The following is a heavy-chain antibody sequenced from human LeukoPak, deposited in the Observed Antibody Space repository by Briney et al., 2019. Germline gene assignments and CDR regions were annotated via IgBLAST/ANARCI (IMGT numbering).Heavy chain of an antibody. CDR3: ARDSRLGDSYGYDY. Sequence: ASVNVSCKASGYTFSSYGVSWVRQAPGQGLEWMGWINTYNVNTNYAQKFQGRVTLTTDASTSTAYMELRSLRSDDTAVYYCARDSRLGDSYGYDYWGQGPLVTVSS. J-gene: IGHJ4*02. CDR2: INTYNVNT. V-gene: IGHV1-18*01. D-gene: IGHD5-18*01. CDR1: GYTFSSYG.